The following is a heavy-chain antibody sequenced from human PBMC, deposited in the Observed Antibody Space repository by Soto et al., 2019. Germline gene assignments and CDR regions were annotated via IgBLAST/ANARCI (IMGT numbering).Heavy chain of an antibody. CDR2: IYYSGST. Sequence: QVQLQESGPGLVKPSQTLSLTCTVSGGSISSGGYYWSWIRQHPGKGLEWIGYIYYSGSTYYNPSLKSRVIISVDTSKIQFSLKLSSVTAADTAVYYCASRYCSGGSCYSDAFDIWGQGTMVTVSS. CDR1: GGSISSGGYY. CDR3: ASRYCSGGSCYSDAFDI. V-gene: IGHV4-31*03. J-gene: IGHJ3*02. D-gene: IGHD2-15*01.